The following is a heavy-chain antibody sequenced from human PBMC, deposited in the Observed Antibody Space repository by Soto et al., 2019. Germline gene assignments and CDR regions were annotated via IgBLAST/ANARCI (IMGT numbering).Heavy chain of an antibody. CDR3: GRGRSGQIVVFH. D-gene: IGHD5-12*01. CDR2: IGPESGAT. Sequence: ASVKVSCKASGYTFTGHYIHWVRQAPEQGPEWMGEIGPESGATRYAQRFQGRVTMTRDMSITTVYMELNNLRPDDTAVYYCGRGRSGQIVVFHWGQGTPVTVSS. V-gene: IGHV1-2*02. J-gene: IGHJ4*02. CDR1: GYTFTGHY.